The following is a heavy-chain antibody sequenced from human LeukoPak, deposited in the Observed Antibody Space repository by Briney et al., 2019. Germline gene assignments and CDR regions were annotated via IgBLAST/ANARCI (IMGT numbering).Heavy chain of an antibody. CDR1: GFSFGTCS. CDR3: ARLDWKDWYFDL. D-gene: IGHD1-1*01. Sequence: GGSLRLSCAASGFSFGTCSMSWVRQAPGKGLEWVSYIGSNSRTMYYADSVKGRFTISRDNAKNSVYLQMNSLRAEDTAVYYCARLDWKDWYFDLWGRGTLVTVSS. J-gene: IGHJ2*01. CDR2: IGSNSRTM. V-gene: IGHV3-48*04.